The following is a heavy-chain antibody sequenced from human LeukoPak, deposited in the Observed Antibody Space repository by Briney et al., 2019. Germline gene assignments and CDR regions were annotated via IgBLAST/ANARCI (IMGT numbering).Heavy chain of an antibody. J-gene: IGHJ1*01. Sequence: SQTLSLTCAVSGGSISSGGYSWSWTRQPPGKGLEWIGYIYHSGSTYYNPSLKSRVTISVDRSKNQFSLKLSSVTAADTAVYYCASSYDSSGYPYFQHWGQGTLVTVSS. CDR2: IYHSGST. V-gene: IGHV4-30-2*01. CDR1: GGSISSGGYS. CDR3: ASSYDSSGYPYFQH. D-gene: IGHD3-22*01.